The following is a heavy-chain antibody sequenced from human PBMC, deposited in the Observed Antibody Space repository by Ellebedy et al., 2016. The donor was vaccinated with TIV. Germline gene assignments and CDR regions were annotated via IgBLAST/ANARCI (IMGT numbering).Heavy chain of an antibody. V-gene: IGHV3-23*01. CDR3: ARGLYGGLVKIVVVVADYYYYVMDV. D-gene: IGHD2-15*01. CDR1: GFTFSNYA. J-gene: IGHJ6*02. Sequence: GESLKISCAASGFTFSNYAMSWVRQAPGKGLEWVSAISGDNSSTYYADSVKGRFTISRDNSKNTLYLQVNSLRAEDTAVYYCARGLYGGLVKIVVVVADYYYYVMDVWGQGTTVTVSS. CDR2: ISGDNSST.